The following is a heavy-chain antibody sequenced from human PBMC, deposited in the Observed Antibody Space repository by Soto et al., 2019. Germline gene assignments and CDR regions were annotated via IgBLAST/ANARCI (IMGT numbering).Heavy chain of an antibody. Sequence: GGSLRLSCAASGFTFSSYAMSWVRQAPGKGLEWVSAISGSGGSTYYADSVKGRFTISRDNSKNTLYLQMNSLRAEDTAVYYCAKQGRAYCSGGSCYSGYWGQGTLVTVSS. CDR2: ISGSGGST. CDR1: GFTFSSYA. CDR3: AKQGRAYCSGGSCYSGY. D-gene: IGHD2-15*01. V-gene: IGHV3-23*01. J-gene: IGHJ4*02.